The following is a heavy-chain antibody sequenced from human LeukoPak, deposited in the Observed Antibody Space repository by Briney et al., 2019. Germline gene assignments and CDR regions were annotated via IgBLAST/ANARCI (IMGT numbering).Heavy chain of an antibody. V-gene: IGHV3-7*01. D-gene: IGHD3-9*01. CDR2: IQQDGSVQ. J-gene: IGHJ4*02. Sequence: GGSLRLSCAASGFVFRSYWMSWDRQAPGKGLEWVANIQQDGSVQYYVDSVKGRFTISRDNAKNSLYLQMNSLSAEDTAVYYCATHDVLTGYPYFDFWGQGSLVAVSS. CDR3: ATHDVLTGYPYFDF. CDR1: GFVFRSYW.